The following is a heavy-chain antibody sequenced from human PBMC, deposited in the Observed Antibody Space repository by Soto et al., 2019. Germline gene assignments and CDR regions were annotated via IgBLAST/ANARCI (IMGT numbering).Heavy chain of an antibody. D-gene: IGHD1-26*01. J-gene: IGHJ3*02. V-gene: IGHV3-21*01. CDR1: GFTFSSYS. CDR3: ARVISQVGAAAHTDAFDI. Sequence: GGSVRLSCAASGFTFSSYSMNWVRQAPGKGLEWVSSISSSSSYIYYADSVKGRFTISRDNAKNSLYLQMNSLRAEDTAVYYCARVISQVGAAAHTDAFDIWGQGTMVTVSS. CDR2: ISSSSSYI.